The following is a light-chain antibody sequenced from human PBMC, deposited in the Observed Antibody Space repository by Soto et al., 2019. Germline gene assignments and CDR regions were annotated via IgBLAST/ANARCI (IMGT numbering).Light chain of an antibody. Sequence: EIVMPQSPATLSVSPGEKATLSSRASQSVSSNLAWYQQKPGQAPRLLIYGASTRATGIPARFSGSGSGTEFTLTISSMQSEDFAVYHCQQYNNWPRTFGQGTKVDIK. CDR3: QQYNNWPRT. V-gene: IGKV3-15*01. J-gene: IGKJ1*01. CDR1: QSVSSN. CDR2: GAS.